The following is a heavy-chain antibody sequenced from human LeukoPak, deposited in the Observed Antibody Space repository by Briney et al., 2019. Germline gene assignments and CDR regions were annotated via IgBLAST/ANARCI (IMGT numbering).Heavy chain of an antibody. CDR1: GGTFSSYA. V-gene: IGHV1-18*01. D-gene: IGHD4-17*01. CDR3: ARDYGDYPYYSDY. CDR2: ISAYNGNT. Sequence: ASVKVSCKASGGTFSSYAISWVRQAPGQGLEWMGWISAYNGNTNYAQKLQGRVTMTTDTSTSTAYMELRSLRSDDTAVYYCARDYGDYPYYSDYWGQGTLVIVSS. J-gene: IGHJ4*02.